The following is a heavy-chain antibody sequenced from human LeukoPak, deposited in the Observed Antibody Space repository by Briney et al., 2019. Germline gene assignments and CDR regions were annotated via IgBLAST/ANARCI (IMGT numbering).Heavy chain of an antibody. Sequence: ASVKVSCKASENTFTTYYIHWVRQAPGQGLEWMGIINPSGGNSIYAQKFQDRVTMTRDMSTSTVYMELNSLRSEDTAVYYCARGGQWLDAFDIWGQGTMVTVSS. CDR1: ENTFTTYY. CDR2: INPSGGNS. V-gene: IGHV1-46*01. J-gene: IGHJ3*02. D-gene: IGHD6-19*01. CDR3: ARGGQWLDAFDI.